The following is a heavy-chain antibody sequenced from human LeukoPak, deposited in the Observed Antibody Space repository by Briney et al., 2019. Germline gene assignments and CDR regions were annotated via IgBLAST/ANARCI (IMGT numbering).Heavy chain of an antibody. D-gene: IGHD7-27*01. V-gene: IGHV1-2*06. Sequence: ASVKVSCKASGYTFIDYYIHWLRQAPGQGLEWMGRINPNIPNTDDTDYAQKFQGRVTMTRDTSISTAFMELSRLTSDDTAVYYCARDLPSTSNWELDYSGQGTLVTVSS. CDR1: GYTFIDYY. CDR2: INPNIPNTDDT. CDR3: ARDLPSTSNWELDY. J-gene: IGHJ4*02.